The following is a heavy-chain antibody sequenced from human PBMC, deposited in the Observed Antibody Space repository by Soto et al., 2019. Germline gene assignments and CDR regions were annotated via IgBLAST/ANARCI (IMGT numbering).Heavy chain of an antibody. CDR2: ISAYNGNT. D-gene: IGHD2-21*02. V-gene: IGHV1-18*01. J-gene: IGHJ5*02. Sequence: ASVKVSCKASGYTFTSYGISWVRQAPGQGLEWMGWISAYNGNTNYAQKLQGRVTMTTDTSTSTAYMELRSLRSDDTAVYYCARVPDPVVVTAIFWFDPWGQGTLVTVS. CDR3: ARVPDPVVVTAIFWFDP. CDR1: GYTFTSYG.